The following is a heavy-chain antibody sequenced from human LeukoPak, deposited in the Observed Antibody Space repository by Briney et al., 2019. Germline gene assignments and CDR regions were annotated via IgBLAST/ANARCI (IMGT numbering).Heavy chain of an antibody. D-gene: IGHD2-21*02. V-gene: IGHV3-53*05. Sequence: PGGSLRLSCAASGFTVSSNYMSWVRQAPGKGLEWVLVIYSGGSTYYADSVKGRFTISRDNSKNTLYLQMNSLRAEDTAVYYCAREVLCGGDCYPYYFDYWGQGTLVTVSS. J-gene: IGHJ4*02. CDR2: IYSGGST. CDR1: GFTVSSNY. CDR3: AREVLCGGDCYPYYFDY.